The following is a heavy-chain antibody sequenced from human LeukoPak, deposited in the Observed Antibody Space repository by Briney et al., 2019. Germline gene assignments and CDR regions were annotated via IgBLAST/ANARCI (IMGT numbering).Heavy chain of an antibody. D-gene: IGHD1-26*01. J-gene: IGHJ3*02. CDR1: GFTFDDSV. CDR3: AKGGYYDLDAFDI. Sequence: PGGSLRLSCAASGFTFDDSVMSWVRQAQGKGLEWVSSINWNGGSTGYADSVKGRFTISRDNAKNSLYLQMNSLRAEDTALYYCAKGGYYDLDAFDIWGQGTMVTVSS. V-gene: IGHV3-20*04. CDR2: INWNGGST.